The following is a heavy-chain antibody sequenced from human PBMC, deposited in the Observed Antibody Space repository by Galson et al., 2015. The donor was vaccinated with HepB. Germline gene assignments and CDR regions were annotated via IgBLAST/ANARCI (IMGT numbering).Heavy chain of an antibody. J-gene: IGHJ4*02. D-gene: IGHD3-22*01. CDR1: GFTFGDYA. CDR2: IRSKAYGGTT. Sequence: SLRLSCAASGFTFGDYAMSWFRQAPGKGLEWVGFIRSKAYGGTTEYAASVKGRFTISRDDSKSIAYLQMNSLKTEDTAVYYCARVCITMIVVVIPRFDYWGQGTLVTVSS. V-gene: IGHV3-49*03. CDR3: ARVCITMIVVVIPRFDY.